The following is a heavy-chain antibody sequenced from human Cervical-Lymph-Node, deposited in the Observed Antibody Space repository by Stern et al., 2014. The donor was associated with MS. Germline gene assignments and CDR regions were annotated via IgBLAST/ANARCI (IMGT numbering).Heavy chain of an antibody. J-gene: IGHJ5*02. CDR2: VIPVVGTS. V-gene: IGHV1-69*06. CDR3: ARGTGDNWFGP. Sequence: VQLVQSGAEVKKPGSSVKVSCKSSGGISWVRQAPGQGLEWMGRVIPVVGTSYYAHKFQGRVTITADTSANTTYLHLSRLTSADTAVYYCARGTGDNWFGPWGQGTLVTVSS. D-gene: IGHD3/OR15-3a*01. CDR1: GG.